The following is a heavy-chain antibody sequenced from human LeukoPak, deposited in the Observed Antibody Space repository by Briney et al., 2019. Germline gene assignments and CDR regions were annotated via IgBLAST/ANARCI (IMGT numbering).Heavy chain of an antibody. V-gene: IGHV1-69*02. Sequence: SVKVSCKASGGTFSSYTISWVRQAPGQGLEWMGRIIPILGIANYAQKFQGRVTITADKSTSTAYMELSSLRSEDTAVYHCASQDNYDLIDYWGQGTLVTVSS. J-gene: IGHJ4*02. CDR3: ASQDNYDLIDY. D-gene: IGHD3-22*01. CDR1: GGTFSSYT. CDR2: IIPILGIA.